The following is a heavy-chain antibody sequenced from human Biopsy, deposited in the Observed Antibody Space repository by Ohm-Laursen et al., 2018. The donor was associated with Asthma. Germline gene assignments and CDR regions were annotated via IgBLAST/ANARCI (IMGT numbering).Heavy chain of an antibody. D-gene: IGHD6-13*01. CDR1: SGSGGYMRSGNYY. CDR3: VRGSSSWHHGPFHYYYGLDV. Sequence: VTLSLTCSLSSGSGGYMRSGNYYWGWIRQPPGKGLEWIGSIYYSGTTYYNPSLVSPVTVSADTSKNQFSVKLTSVTAADTAVYYCVRGSSSWHHGPFHYYYGLDVWGQGTTATVSS. J-gene: IGHJ6*02. CDR2: IYYSGTT. V-gene: IGHV4-39*01.